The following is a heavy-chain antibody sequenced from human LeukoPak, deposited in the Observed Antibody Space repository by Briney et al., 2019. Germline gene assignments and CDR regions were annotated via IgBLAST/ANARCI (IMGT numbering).Heavy chain of an antibody. Sequence: PSETLSLTCTVSGGSISSFYWSWFRQPPGKGLEWIGYMYYSGSTYYNPSLKSRVSLSVDTSKNQFSLKLNSVTAADTAVYYCARAGYDTSTGYCGAFDIWGQGTMVTVSP. V-gene: IGHV4-59*01. J-gene: IGHJ3*02. CDR3: ARAGYDTSTGYCGAFDI. D-gene: IGHD3-9*01. CDR2: MYYSGST. CDR1: GGSISSFY.